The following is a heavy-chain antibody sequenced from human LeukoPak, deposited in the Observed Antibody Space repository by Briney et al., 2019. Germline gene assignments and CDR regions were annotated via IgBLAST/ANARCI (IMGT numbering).Heavy chain of an antibody. CDR1: GGSISSGSYY. CDR3: AREGGGYCSSTSCYTGYYYYMDV. D-gene: IGHD2-2*02. Sequence: SQTLSLTCTVSGGSISSGSYYWSWIRQPAGKGLEWIGRIYTSGSTNYNPSLKSRVTISVDTSKNQFSLKLSSVTAADTAVYYCAREGGGYCSSTSCYTGYYYYMDVWGKGATVTVSS. CDR2: IYTSGST. J-gene: IGHJ6*03. V-gene: IGHV4-61*02.